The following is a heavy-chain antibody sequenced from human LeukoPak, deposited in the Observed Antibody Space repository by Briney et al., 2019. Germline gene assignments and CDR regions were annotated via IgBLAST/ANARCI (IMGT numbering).Heavy chain of an antibody. D-gene: IGHD5-18*01. V-gene: IGHV3-9*01. CDR3: AKDGGGYSYGYFDY. CDR1: GFTFDDYA. CDR2: ISWNSGSI. Sequence: PGGSLRLSCAASGFTFDDYAMHWVRQAPGKGLEWVSGISWNSGSIGYADSVKGRFTISRDNAKNSLYLQMNSLRAEDTALYYCAKDGGGYSYGYFDYRGQGTLVTVSS. J-gene: IGHJ4*02.